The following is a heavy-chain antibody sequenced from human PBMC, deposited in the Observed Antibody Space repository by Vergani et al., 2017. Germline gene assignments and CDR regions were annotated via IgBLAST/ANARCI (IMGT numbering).Heavy chain of an antibody. Sequence: QVQLVESGGGVVQPGRSLRLSCAASGFTFSSYGMHWVRQAPGKGLEWVAVIWYDGSNKYYADSVKGRFTISRDNSKNTLYLQMNSLRAEDTAVYYCAKDRGPYYYGSGSYSDLFDYWGQGTLVTVSS. CDR1: GFTFSSYG. CDR3: AKDRGPYYYGSGSYSDLFDY. J-gene: IGHJ4*02. V-gene: IGHV3-33*06. D-gene: IGHD3-10*01. CDR2: IWYDGSNK.